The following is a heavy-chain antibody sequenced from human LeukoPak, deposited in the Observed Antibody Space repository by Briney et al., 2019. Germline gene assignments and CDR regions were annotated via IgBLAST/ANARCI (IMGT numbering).Heavy chain of an antibody. CDR2: ISTYNGNT. J-gene: IGHJ4*02. Sequence: GASVKVSCKASGYTFTNYGITWVRQAPGQGLEWMGWISTYNGNTNYAQKVQGRVTMTTDTSTSTAYMELRSLRSDDTAVYYCARDRLPDGYNAPEYGATLPGSFDYWGQGTLVTVSS. CDR1: GYTFTNYG. V-gene: IGHV1-18*01. D-gene: IGHD5-24*01. CDR3: ARDRLPDGYNAPEYGATLPGSFDY.